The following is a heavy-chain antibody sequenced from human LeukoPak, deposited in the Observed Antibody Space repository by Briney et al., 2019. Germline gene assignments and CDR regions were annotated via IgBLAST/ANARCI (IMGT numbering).Heavy chain of an antibody. J-gene: IGHJ4*02. V-gene: IGHV1-46*01. Sequence: ASVKVSCKASGYSFTGYYMHWVRQAPGQGLEWMGIINPSGGSTSYAQKFQGRVTMTRDTSTSTVYMELSSLRSEDTAVYYCARESSRKTYYYDSSGYHLLDWGQGTLVTVSS. CDR2: INPSGGST. D-gene: IGHD3-22*01. CDR1: GYSFTGYY. CDR3: ARESSRKTYYYDSSGYHLLD.